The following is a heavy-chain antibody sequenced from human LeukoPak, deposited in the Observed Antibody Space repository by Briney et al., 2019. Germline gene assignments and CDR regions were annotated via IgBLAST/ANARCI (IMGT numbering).Heavy chain of an antibody. CDR3: AKSGRVRFYMDA. CDR1: GFTFSSFG. CDR2: ISGSVINT. Sequence: PGGSLRLSCVASGFTFSSFGLSWVRQAPGKGLEWVSSISGSVINTHYADSVKGRCTISRDNSKNILYLQMNSLRADDTAVYYCAKSGRVRFYMDAWGRGTTVTVSS. V-gene: IGHV3-23*01. J-gene: IGHJ6*03.